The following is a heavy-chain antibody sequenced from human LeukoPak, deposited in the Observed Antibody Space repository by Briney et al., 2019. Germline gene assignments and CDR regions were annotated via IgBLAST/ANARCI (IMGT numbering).Heavy chain of an antibody. D-gene: IGHD4-23*01. J-gene: IGHJ6*02. Sequence: GGSLRLSCAASGFTVSSNYMSWVRQAPAKGLEWVSVIYSGGSTYYADSVKGRFTISRDNSKNTLYLQMNSLRAEDTAVYYCARDYGGNGMDVWGQGTTVTVSS. V-gene: IGHV3-66*01. CDR2: IYSGGST. CDR1: GFTVSSNY. CDR3: ARDYGGNGMDV.